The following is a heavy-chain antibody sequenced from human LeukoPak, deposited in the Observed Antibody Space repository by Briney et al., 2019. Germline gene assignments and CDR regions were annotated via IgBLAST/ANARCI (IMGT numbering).Heavy chain of an antibody. V-gene: IGHV4-34*01. CDR3: ARGRAYSSSWYEAWFDP. CDR1: GGSFSGYY. CDR2: INHSGST. J-gene: IGHJ5*02. Sequence: PSETLPLTCAVYGGSFSGYYWSWIRQPPGKGLEWIGEINHSGSTNYNPSLKSRVTISVDTSKNQFSLKLSSVTAADTAVYYCARGRAYSSSWYEAWFDPWGQGTLVTVSS. D-gene: IGHD6-13*01.